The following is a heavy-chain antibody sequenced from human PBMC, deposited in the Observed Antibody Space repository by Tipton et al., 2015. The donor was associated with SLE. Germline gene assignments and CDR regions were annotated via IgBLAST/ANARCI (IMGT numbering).Heavy chain of an antibody. CDR2: IYHSGST. CDR1: GGSISSSSYY. J-gene: IGHJ4*02. Sequence: TLSLTCTVSGGSISSSSYYWGWIRQPPGKGLEWIGSIYHSGSTYYNPSLKSRVTISVDTSKNQFSLKLSSVTAADTAVYYCAREVGGDILTGYQKYYFDYWGQGTLVTVSS. CDR3: AREVGGDILTGYQKYYFDY. V-gene: IGHV4-39*07. D-gene: IGHD3-9*01.